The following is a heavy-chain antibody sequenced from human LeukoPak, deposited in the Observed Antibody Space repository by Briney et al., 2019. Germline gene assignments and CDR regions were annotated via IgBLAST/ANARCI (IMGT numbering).Heavy chain of an antibody. J-gene: IGHJ4*02. D-gene: IGHD2-21*01. CDR3: ATYGGDWKFDS. CDR2: ISYSGSA. Sequence: SETLSLTCTVSGGSLSNYYWTWIRQPPGKGLEWIGYISYSGSANYNPSLKSRLTISVGSSKNRFSLKLSSVTAADTAVYYCATYGGDWKFDSWGQGTLVTVSS. V-gene: IGHV4-59*12. CDR1: GGSLSNYY.